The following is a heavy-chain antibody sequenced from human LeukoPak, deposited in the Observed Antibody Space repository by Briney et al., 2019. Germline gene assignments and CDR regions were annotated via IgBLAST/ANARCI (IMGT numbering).Heavy chain of an antibody. CDR2: IYPDDSDT. D-gene: IGHD3-9*01. CDR3: ARRGAVDSAYFD. CDR1: GXTFSTYC. J-gene: IGHJ4*02. V-gene: IGHV5-51*01. Sequence: GESLKISFKASGXTFSTYCIGWVRQMPGKGLEWMGIIYPDDSDTRYSPSFQGQVTISADKSISTAYLQWRSLKASDTAMYYCARRGAVDSAYFDWGQGTLVTVSS.